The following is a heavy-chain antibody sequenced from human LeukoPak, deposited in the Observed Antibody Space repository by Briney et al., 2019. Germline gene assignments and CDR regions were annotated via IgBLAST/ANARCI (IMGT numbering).Heavy chain of an antibody. D-gene: IGHD5-12*01. J-gene: IGHJ2*01. V-gene: IGHV4-4*07. CDR2: IYSSGSS. Sequence: SETLSLTCTVSGGSISSHFWSWIRQPAGKGLEWIGRIYSSGSSNYKPSLKSRVTMSVDTSKNQFSLKLSSVTAADTAVYYCARGYSGYDYCYFDLWGRGTLVTVSS. CDR3: ARGYSGYDYCYFDL. CDR1: GGSISSHF.